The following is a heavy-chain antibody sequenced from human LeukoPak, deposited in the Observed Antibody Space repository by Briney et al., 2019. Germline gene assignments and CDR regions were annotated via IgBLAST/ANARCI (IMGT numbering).Heavy chain of an antibody. Sequence: RASVKVSCKVSGYTLTELSMHWVRQAPGKGLEWMGGFDPEDGETIYAQKFQGRVTMTEDTSTDTAYMELSSLRSEDTAVYYCATENEYYDFWSGYAFDIWGQGTMVTVSS. V-gene: IGHV1-24*01. J-gene: IGHJ3*02. CDR1: GYTLTELS. CDR2: FDPEDGET. CDR3: ATENEYYDFWSGYAFDI. D-gene: IGHD3-3*01.